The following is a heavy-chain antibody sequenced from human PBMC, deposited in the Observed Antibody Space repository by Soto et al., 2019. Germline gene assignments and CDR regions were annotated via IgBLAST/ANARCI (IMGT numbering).Heavy chain of an antibody. CDR3: ARSPFHQRSSWWQNSYFYYCMDV. Sequence: QVQLVQSGAEVKKPGSSVKVSCKASGGTFRSYAISWVRQAPGQGLEWMGGIIPIFGTANYAQKFQGRVTITADKSTSTAYMQLSSLRSEDTAVYYCARSPFHQRSSWWQNSYFYYCMDVWGQGTTVTVSS. V-gene: IGHV1-69*06. CDR2: IIPIFGTA. D-gene: IGHD6-13*01. J-gene: IGHJ6*02. CDR1: GGTFRSYA.